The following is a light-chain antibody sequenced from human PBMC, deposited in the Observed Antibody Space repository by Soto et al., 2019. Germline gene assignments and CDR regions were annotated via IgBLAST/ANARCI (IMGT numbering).Light chain of an antibody. J-gene: IGKJ1*01. CDR1: QSVSSN. CDR3: QQYNNWPPWT. Sequence: EIVMTQSPATLSVSPGERATLSCRASQSVSSNLAWYQQKPGQAPRLLIYGASTRAAGIPARFSGSGSGTEVTLINSSLQSADFAGYYCQQYNNWPPWTFGQGTKVEIK. V-gene: IGKV3-15*01. CDR2: GAS.